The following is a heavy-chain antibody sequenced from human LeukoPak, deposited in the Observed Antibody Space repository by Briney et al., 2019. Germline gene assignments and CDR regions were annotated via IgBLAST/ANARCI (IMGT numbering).Heavy chain of an antibody. J-gene: IGHJ6*02. Sequence: GGSLRLSCAASGFSFSSYGMHWVRQAPGKGLEWVAVISYDGSNEYYADSVKSRFTISRDSSKNTLYLQMNSLRAEDTAVFYCAKDLGGSGDFWSGYYDYYYSGMDVWGQGTTVTVSS. CDR1: GFSFSSYG. V-gene: IGHV3-30*18. CDR3: AKDLGGSGDFWSGYYDYYYSGMDV. D-gene: IGHD3-3*01. CDR2: ISYDGSNE.